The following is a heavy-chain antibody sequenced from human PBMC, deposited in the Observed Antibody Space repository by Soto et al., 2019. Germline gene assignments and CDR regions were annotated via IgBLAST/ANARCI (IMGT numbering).Heavy chain of an antibody. CDR1: GFTFSSYA. Sequence: GGSLRLSCAASGFTFSSYAMSWVRQAPGKGLEWVSAISGSGGSTYYADSVKGRFTISRDNSKNTLYLQMNSLRAEDTAVYYCAKDDSSYFWSGYYPLPENYYMDVWGKGTTVTVSS. D-gene: IGHD3-3*01. CDR3: AKDDSSYFWSGYYPLPENYYMDV. V-gene: IGHV3-23*01. CDR2: ISGSGGST. J-gene: IGHJ6*03.